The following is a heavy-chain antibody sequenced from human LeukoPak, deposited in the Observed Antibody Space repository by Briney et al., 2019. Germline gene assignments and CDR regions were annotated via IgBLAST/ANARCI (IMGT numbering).Heavy chain of an antibody. CDR3: AREPVTYYYDSSGYAGADY. CDR2: ISAYNGDT. CDR1: GYTFTTYG. D-gene: IGHD3-22*01. J-gene: IGHJ4*02. Sequence: ASVKVSCKASGYTFTTYGISWVRQAPGHRPEWMGRISAYNGDTTLAQKFQGRLTMTTDTSTSTAYMELRSLRSDDTAVYYCAREPVTYYYDSSGYAGADYWGQGTLVTVSS. V-gene: IGHV1-18*01.